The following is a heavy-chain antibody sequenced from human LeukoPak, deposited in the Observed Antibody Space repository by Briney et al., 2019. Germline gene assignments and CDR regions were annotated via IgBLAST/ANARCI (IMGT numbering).Heavy chain of an antibody. CDR3: AKDILAAGLFFDY. J-gene: IGHJ4*02. V-gene: IGHV3-11*01. CDR1: GFTFRDYY. Sequence: GGSLRLSCAASGFTFRDYYMGWIRQAPGKGLEWVSYISPTGGALYYADSVKGRFAISRDNGQNPLFLQMNGLRAEDTALYYCAKDILAAGLFFDYWGQGTLVTVSS. CDR2: ISPTGGAL. D-gene: IGHD6-13*01.